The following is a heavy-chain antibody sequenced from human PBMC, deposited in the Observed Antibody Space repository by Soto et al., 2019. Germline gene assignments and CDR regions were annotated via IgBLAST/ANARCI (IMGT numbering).Heavy chain of an antibody. D-gene: IGHD2-15*01. Sequence: EVQLVESGGGLVQPGGSLRLSCAASGFTFSSYWMSWVRQAPGKGLEWVANIKQDGSEKYYVDSVKGRFTISRDNAKNSLYLKMNSLRAEDTAVYYCARDLGYCSGGGCYWGQGTLVTVSS. J-gene: IGHJ4*02. V-gene: IGHV3-7*01. CDR3: ARDLGYCSGGGCY. CDR2: IKQDGSEK. CDR1: GFTFSSYW.